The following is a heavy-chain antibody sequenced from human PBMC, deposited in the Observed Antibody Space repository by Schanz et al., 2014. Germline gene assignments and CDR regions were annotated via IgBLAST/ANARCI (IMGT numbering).Heavy chain of an antibody. D-gene: IGHD2-2*01. V-gene: IGHV1-2*04. J-gene: IGHJ5*02. CDR3: ARDRRRYCSTASCLHDNWFDP. Sequence: QVQLVQSGAELRKPGTSVKVSCKASGYTLSAYSLHWVRQAPGQGLEWMGWINPNSGDTNYAQKFQGWVTMTRDTSISTAYMELRSLRSDDTAVYYCARDRRRYCSTASCLHDNWFDPWGQGTLVIVSS. CDR1: GYTLSAYS. CDR2: INPNSGDT.